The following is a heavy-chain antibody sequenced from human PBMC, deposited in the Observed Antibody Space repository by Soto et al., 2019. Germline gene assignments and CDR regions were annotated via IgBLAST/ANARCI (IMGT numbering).Heavy chain of an antibody. Sequence: PSETLSLTCTVSGGSISSGGYYWSWIRQHPGKGLEWIGYIYYSGSTYYNPSLKSRVTISVDTSKNQFSLKLSSVTAADTAVYYCARVSEYYYYYMDVWGKGTTVTVSS. V-gene: IGHV4-31*03. CDR2: IYYSGST. CDR3: ARVSEYYYYYMDV. J-gene: IGHJ6*03. CDR1: GGSISSGGYY.